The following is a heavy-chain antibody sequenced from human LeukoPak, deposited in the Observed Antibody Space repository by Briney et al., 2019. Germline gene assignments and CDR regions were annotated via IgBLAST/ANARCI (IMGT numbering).Heavy chain of an antibody. V-gene: IGHV4-59*06. J-gene: IGHJ4*02. CDR1: GGSISSYY. CDR3: ARGAAIGGVLNY. CDR2: IYYSGST. D-gene: IGHD3-16*01. Sequence: SETLSLTCTVSGGSISSYYWSWIRQHPGKGLEWIGYIYYSGSTYYNPSLKSRVTISVDTSKNQFSLKLSSVTAADTAVYYCARGAAIGGVLNYWGQGTLVTVSS.